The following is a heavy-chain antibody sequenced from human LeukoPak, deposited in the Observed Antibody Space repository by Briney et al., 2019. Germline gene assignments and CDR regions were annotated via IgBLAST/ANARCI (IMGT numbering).Heavy chain of an antibody. Sequence: SETLSLTCAVSGGSISGYYWSWIRQPPGKGLQWIGYIYYSGSTNYNPSLKSRVTISVDTSKNQFSLNLKSVTAADTAVYYCARGRWNFGYWGQGTLSPSPQ. J-gene: IGHJ4*02. D-gene: IGHD4-23*01. V-gene: IGHV4-59*01. CDR3: ARGRWNFGY. CDR2: IYYSGST. CDR1: GGSISGYY.